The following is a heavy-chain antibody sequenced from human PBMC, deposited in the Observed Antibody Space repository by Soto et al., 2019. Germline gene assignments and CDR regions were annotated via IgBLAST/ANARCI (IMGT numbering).Heavy chain of an antibody. D-gene: IGHD6-19*01. V-gene: IGHV3-30*18. CDR3: AKDGRAVDLYYYYYGMDV. CDR2: ISYDGSNK. J-gene: IGHJ6*02. CDR1: GFTFSSYG. Sequence: QVQLVESGGGVVQPGRSLRLSCAASGFTFSSYGMHWVRQAPGKGLEWVAVISYDGSNKYYADSVKGRFTISRDNSKNSLYLPMNSLRAEYTAVYYCAKDGRAVDLYYYYYGMDVWGQGTTVSVSS.